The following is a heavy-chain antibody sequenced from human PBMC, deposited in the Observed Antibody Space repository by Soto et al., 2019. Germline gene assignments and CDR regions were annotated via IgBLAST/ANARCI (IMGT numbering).Heavy chain of an antibody. J-gene: IGHJ3*02. V-gene: IGHV3-30*04. D-gene: IGHD1-1*01. CDR2: IPYDGGNK. CDR3: AREAGTAFDI. CDR1: GFSFSSYA. Sequence: QVQLVESGGGVVQPGRSLRLSCAASGFSFSSYAMHWVPQAPGKGLEWVAFIPYDGGNKLYADSVKGRITISRDNSKNTLYVQMNSLRVEDTGVYYCAREAGTAFDIWGQGTMVTVSS.